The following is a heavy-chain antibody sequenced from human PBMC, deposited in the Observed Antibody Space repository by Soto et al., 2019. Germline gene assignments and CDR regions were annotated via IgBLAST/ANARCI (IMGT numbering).Heavy chain of an antibody. CDR1: GYTFTGYY. V-gene: IGHV1-2*02. CDR2: INPNSGGT. CDR3: ARDPPLLWFGEPFDY. Sequence: ASVKVSCKVSGYTFTGYYMHWVRQAPGQGLEWMGWINPNSGGTNYAQKFQGRVTMTRDTSISTAYMELSRLRSDDTAVYYCARDPPLLWFGEPFDYWGQGTLVTVSS. D-gene: IGHD3-10*01. J-gene: IGHJ4*02.